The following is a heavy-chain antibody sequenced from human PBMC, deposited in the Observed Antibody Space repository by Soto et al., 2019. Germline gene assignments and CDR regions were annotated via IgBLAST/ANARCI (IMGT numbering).Heavy chain of an antibody. CDR1: DDSISSGGHS. D-gene: IGHD1-7*01. CDR3: ARGPWNYGDNWFGP. CDR2: IYHTGST. Sequence: QLQLQESDSGLVKPSQTLSLTCTVSDDSISSGGHSWSWIRQPPGKGLEWIGYIYHTGSTHYNPSLNTRVTISVDTSKNQFSLRLTSVTAADTAVYYCARGPWNYGDNWFGPWGQGTLVTVSS. J-gene: IGHJ5*02. V-gene: IGHV4-30-2*01.